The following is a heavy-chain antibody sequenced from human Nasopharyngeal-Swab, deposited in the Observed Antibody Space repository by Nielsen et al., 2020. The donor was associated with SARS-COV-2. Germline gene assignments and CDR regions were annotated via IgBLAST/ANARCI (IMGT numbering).Heavy chain of an antibody. Sequence: SVKVSCKASGGTFSSYAISWVRQAPGQGLEWMGGIIPIFGTANYAQKFQGRVTITADESTSTAYMELSSLRSEDTVVYYCARDRKGAYYYDSSGYSNWFDPWGQGTLVTVSS. CDR1: GGTFSSYA. D-gene: IGHD3-22*01. V-gene: IGHV1-69*13. J-gene: IGHJ5*02. CDR2: IIPIFGTA. CDR3: ARDRKGAYYYDSSGYSNWFDP.